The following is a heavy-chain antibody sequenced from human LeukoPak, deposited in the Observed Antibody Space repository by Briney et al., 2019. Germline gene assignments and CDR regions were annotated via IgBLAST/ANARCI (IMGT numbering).Heavy chain of an antibody. CDR1: GFTFSSYS. J-gene: IGHJ4*02. CDR3: ARALGYCSSASCYYFDN. V-gene: IGHV3-48*01. Sequence: GGSLRLSCAASGFTFSSYSMNWVRQAPGKGLEWDSYISSRSSTIYYADSVKGRFTISRDNAKNSLYLQMNSLRAEDTAVYYCARALGYCSSASCYYFDNWGQGTLVTVSS. D-gene: IGHD2-2*01. CDR2: ISSRSSTI.